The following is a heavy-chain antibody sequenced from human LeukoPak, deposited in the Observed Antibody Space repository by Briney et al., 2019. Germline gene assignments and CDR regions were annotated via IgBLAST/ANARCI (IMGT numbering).Heavy chain of an antibody. V-gene: IGHV3-74*01. Sequence: GGSLRLSCAASGFPFSRDSMHWVRHSPGKGLVWLSRINPDGSSTNYADSVKGRFTISRDNAKNTLYLQMNSLRDEDTAVYYCASDVAYKFDYWGQGTLVTFSS. CDR1: GFPFSRDS. CDR2: INPDGSST. D-gene: IGHD5-24*01. CDR3: ASDVAYKFDY. J-gene: IGHJ4*02.